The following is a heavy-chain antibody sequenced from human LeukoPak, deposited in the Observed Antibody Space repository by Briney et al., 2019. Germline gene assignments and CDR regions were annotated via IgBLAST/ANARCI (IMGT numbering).Heavy chain of an antibody. D-gene: IGHD6-19*01. CDR2: IWYDGSNK. V-gene: IGHV3-33*01. Sequence: GRSLRLSCAASGFTFSSYGMHWVRQAPGKGLEWVAVIWYDGSNKYYADSVKGRFTISRDNSKNTLYLQMNSLRAEDTAVYYCARDDLGWYGLMNYYYGMDVWGQGTTVTVSS. CDR3: ARDDLGWYGLMNYYYGMDV. J-gene: IGHJ6*02. CDR1: GFTFSSYG.